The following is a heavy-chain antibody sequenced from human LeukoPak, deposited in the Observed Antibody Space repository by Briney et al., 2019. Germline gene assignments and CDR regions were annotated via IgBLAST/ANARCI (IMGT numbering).Heavy chain of an antibody. J-gene: IGHJ4*02. CDR2: ISGYNGET. D-gene: IGHD3-22*01. V-gene: IGHV1-18*01. CDR1: GYTFTNYG. Sequence: ASVTVSCKASGYTFTNYGISWVRQAPGQGLEWMGWISGYNGETNNAQKVQGRVTMTTDTSTSTAYMELRSLRSDDTAVYYCARDRWYDKSDYYYNLDHWGQGTLVTVSS. CDR3: ARDRWYDKSDYYYNLDH.